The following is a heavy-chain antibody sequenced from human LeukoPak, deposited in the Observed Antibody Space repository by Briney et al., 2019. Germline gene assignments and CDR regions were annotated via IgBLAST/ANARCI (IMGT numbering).Heavy chain of an antibody. V-gene: IGHV4-30-4*01. D-gene: IGHD1-1*01. CDR1: GGSISSGDYY. CDR2: IYYSGST. CDR3: ARVHREPVGTGFDY. Sequence: SQTLSLTCTVSGGSISSGDYYWSWIRQPPGKGLEWIGYIYYSGSTYYNPSLKSRVTISVDTSKNQFSLKLSSVTAADTAVYYYARVHREPVGTGFDYWGQGTLVTVSS. J-gene: IGHJ4*02.